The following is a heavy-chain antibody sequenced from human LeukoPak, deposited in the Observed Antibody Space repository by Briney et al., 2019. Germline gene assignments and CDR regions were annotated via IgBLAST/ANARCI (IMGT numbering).Heavy chain of an antibody. CDR1: GFTVSSNY. J-gene: IGHJ4*02. CDR2: IRYAGSSE. V-gene: IGHV3-30*02. CDR3: AQDTGATRVLDY. D-gene: IGHD1-26*01. Sequence: GGSLRLSCAASGFTVSSNYMSWVRQAPGKGLEWVTFIRYAGSSEYYADSVRGRFTISRDNSKNTLYLQMNSLRAEDMAVYYCAQDTGATRVLDYWGQGTLVTVSS.